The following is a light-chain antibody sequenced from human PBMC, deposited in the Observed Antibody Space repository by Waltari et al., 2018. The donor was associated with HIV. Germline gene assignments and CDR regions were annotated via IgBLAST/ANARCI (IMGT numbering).Light chain of an antibody. CDR2: EDS. V-gene: IGLV3-10*01. Sequence: SYELTQPPSVSVSPGQTARITCPGAALPKKYAFWYQQKSGPAPVLVIYEDSKRPSGIPERFSGSSSGTMATLTISGAQVEDEADYYCYSTDSSGIPLFGGGTKLTVL. CDR3: YSTDSSGIPL. J-gene: IGLJ2*01. CDR1: ALPKKY.